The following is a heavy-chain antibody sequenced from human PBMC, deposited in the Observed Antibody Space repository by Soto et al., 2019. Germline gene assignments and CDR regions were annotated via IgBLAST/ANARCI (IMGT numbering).Heavy chain of an antibody. CDR1: GGSFSGYY. J-gene: IGHJ4*02. V-gene: IGHV4-34*01. CDR3: ARALWVQQPSPENFDY. Sequence: SETLSLTCAGYGGSFSGYYWSWSRQPPGKGLGWIGEIKHSGSTNYNPSLKSRVTISVDTSKNQFSLKLSSVTAADTAVYYCARALWVQQPSPENFDYWGQETVVTVSS. D-gene: IGHD6-13*01. CDR2: IKHSGST.